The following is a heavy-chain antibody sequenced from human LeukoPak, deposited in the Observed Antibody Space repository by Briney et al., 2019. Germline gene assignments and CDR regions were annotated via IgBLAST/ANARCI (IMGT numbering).Heavy chain of an antibody. CDR3: ARIEIPSVEATGTPEY. CDR2: IYPSGST. CDR1: GGSMSSGRYY. J-gene: IGHJ4*02. D-gene: IGHD3-9*01. V-gene: IGHV4-61*02. Sequence: SETLSLTCTVSGGSMSSGRYYWSWIRQPAGKGLEWVGRIYPSGSTNLSPSLKSRVTISVDTSKNQFSLKLNSVTASDTAVYYCARIEIPSVEATGTPEYWGQGTLVTVSS.